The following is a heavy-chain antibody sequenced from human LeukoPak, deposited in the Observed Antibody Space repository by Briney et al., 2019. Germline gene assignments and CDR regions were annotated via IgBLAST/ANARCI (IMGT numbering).Heavy chain of an antibody. CDR1: GGSISSSSYY. J-gene: IGHJ4*02. V-gene: IGHV4-39*01. D-gene: IGHD2-2*02. CDR2: IYYSGST. CDR3: ASTIVVVPAAIRRFDY. Sequence: SETLSLTCTVSGGSISSSSYYWGWIRQPPGKGLEWIGSIYYSGSTYYNPSLKSRVTISVDTSKNQFSLKLSSVTAADTAVYYCASTIVVVPAAIRRFDYWGQGTLVTVSS.